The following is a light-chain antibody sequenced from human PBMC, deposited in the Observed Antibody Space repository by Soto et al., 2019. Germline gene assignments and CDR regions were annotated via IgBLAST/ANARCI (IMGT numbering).Light chain of an antibody. CDR3: TSYTTSSSTYV. CDR1: SSDVGDYNY. Sequence: QSALTQPASVSGSPGQSITISCTGTSSDVGDYNYVSWYQQHPGKAPKLMIFEVSNRPSGVSNRFSGSESGNTASLTISGLQAEDEADYYCTSYTTSSSTYVFGTGTKLTVL. CDR2: EVS. V-gene: IGLV2-14*01. J-gene: IGLJ1*01.